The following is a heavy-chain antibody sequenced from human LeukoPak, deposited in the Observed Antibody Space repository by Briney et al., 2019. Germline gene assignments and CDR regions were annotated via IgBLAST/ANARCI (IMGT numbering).Heavy chain of an antibody. CDR3: ARVGSPVVRGVMGFADY. Sequence: GGSLRLSCTASGFTFGDYAMSWVRQAPGKGLEWVSSISSSSSYIYYVDSVKGRFTISRDNAKNSLYLQMNSLRAEDTAVYYCARVGSPVVRGVMGFADYWGQGTLVTVSS. V-gene: IGHV3-21*01. J-gene: IGHJ4*02. CDR1: GFTFGDYA. D-gene: IGHD3-10*01. CDR2: ISSSSSYI.